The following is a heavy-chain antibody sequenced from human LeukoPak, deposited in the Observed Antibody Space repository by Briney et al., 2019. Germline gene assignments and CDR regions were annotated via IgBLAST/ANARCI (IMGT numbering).Heavy chain of an antibody. CDR1: GGSIRSSYYY. V-gene: IGHV4-39*01. CDR3: ARGGYDSSGYYARDYYYYGMDV. Sequence: SETLSLTCTVSGGSIRSSYYYWGWIRQPPGTGLEWIGSIYDSGSTYYNPSLKSRVTISVDTSKNQFSLKLSSVTAADTAVYYCARGGYDSSGYYARDYYYYGMDVWGQGTTVTVSS. CDR2: IYDSGST. D-gene: IGHD3-22*01. J-gene: IGHJ6*02.